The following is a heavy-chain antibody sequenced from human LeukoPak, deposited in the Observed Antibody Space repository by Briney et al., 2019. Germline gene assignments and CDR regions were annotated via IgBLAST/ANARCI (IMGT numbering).Heavy chain of an antibody. CDR1: GGSISSSSYY. CDR3: ASTKQWLAFAI. D-gene: IGHD6-19*01. J-gene: IGHJ3*02. CDR2: IHNSVNT. Sequence: SETLSLTCTVSGGSISSSSYYWSWIRLAPGKGLEWIGNIHNSVNTNYNPALKSRVTILLDTSKNQFSLKLSSMTAADTAVYYCASTKQWLAFAIWGQGTMVTVSS. V-gene: IGHV4-61*01.